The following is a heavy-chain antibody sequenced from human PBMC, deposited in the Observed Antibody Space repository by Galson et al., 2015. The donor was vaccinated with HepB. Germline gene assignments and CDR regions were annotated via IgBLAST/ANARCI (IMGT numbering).Heavy chain of an antibody. D-gene: IGHD5-12*01. CDR1: GFTFSSYA. V-gene: IGHV3-30*04. CDR3: ARDSLRHNNWFDP. J-gene: IGHJ5*02. CDR2: ISYDGSNK. Sequence: SLRLSCAASGFTFSSYAMHWVRQAPGKGLEWVAVISYDGSNKYYADSVKGRFTISRDNSKNTLYLQMNSLRAEDTAVYYCARDSLRHNNWFDPWGQGTLVTVSS.